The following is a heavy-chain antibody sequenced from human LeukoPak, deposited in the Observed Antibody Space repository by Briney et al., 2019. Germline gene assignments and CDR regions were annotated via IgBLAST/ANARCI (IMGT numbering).Heavy chain of an antibody. CDR3: ARANTRIAAAGTRGNDAFDI. V-gene: IGHV1-2*02. Sequence: ASVKVSCKASGYTFTNYGISWVRQAPGQGLEWMGWINPNSGGTNYAQKFQGRVTMTRDTSISTAYMELSRLRSDDTAVYYCARANTRIAAAGTRGNDAFDIWGQGTIVTVSS. CDR1: GYTFTNYG. D-gene: IGHD6-13*01. J-gene: IGHJ3*02. CDR2: INPNSGGT.